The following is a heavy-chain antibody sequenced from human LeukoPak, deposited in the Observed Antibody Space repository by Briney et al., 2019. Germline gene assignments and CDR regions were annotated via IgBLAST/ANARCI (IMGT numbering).Heavy chain of an antibody. D-gene: IGHD7-27*01. J-gene: IGHJ4*02. Sequence: GGSLRLSCAASGFTFSSYSMNWVRQAPGKGLEWVSYISSSGSTIYYADSVKGRFTISRDNAKNSLYLQMNSLRAEDTAVYYCARATGVAFSYFDYWGQGTLVTVSS. CDR1: GFTFSSYS. V-gene: IGHV3-48*04. CDR2: ISSSGSTI. CDR3: ARATGVAFSYFDY.